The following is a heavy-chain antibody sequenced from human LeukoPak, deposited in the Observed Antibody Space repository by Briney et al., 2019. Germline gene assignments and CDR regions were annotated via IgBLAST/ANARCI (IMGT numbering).Heavy chain of an antibody. CDR3: ARVSTVTTKVDP. J-gene: IGHJ5*02. Sequence: SETLSLTCTVSGGSISSYYWSWIRQPPGKGLEWIGYIYYSGSTNYNPSLKSRVTISVETSKNQFSLQLSSVTAADTAVYYCARVSTVTTKVDPWGQGTLVTVSS. CDR1: GGSISSYY. V-gene: IGHV4-59*01. CDR2: IYYSGST. D-gene: IGHD4-17*01.